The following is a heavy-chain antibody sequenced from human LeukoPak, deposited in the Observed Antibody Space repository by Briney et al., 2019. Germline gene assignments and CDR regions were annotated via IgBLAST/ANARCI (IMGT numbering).Heavy chain of an antibody. D-gene: IGHD3-22*01. V-gene: IGHV4-61*02. J-gene: IGHJ4*02. CDR1: GGSINSGNYY. CDR2: IYTSGST. CDR3: ARETRNYYDSPAYYSFDY. Sequence: SETLSLTCTVSGGSINSGNYYYNWIRQPAGKGLEWIGRIYTSGSTHYNPSLKSRVTISVDTSKNQFSLKLSSVTAADTAVYYCARETRNYYDSPAYYSFDYWGQGTLVTVSS.